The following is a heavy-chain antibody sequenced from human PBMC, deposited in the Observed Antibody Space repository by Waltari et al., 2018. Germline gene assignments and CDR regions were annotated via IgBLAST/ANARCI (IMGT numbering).Heavy chain of an antibody. Sequence: QVQLQESDPGLVKPSETLSLTCTVSGGSISSYYWSWIRQPPGKGLEWIGCIYYSGGTNYNTSLKSRVTISVDTSKNQFSLKLSSVTAAGTAVYYCARHWGWLEPGYFQHWGQGTLVTVAS. CDR2: IYYSGGT. CDR1: GGSISSYY. V-gene: IGHV4-59*08. J-gene: IGHJ1*01. CDR3: ARHWGWLEPGYFQH. D-gene: IGHD6-19*01.